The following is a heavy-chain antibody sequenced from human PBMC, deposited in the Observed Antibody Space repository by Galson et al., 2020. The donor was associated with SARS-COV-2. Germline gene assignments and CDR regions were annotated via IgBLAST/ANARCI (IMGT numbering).Heavy chain of an antibody. Sequence: GESLKISCAASGFTFSDYSMNWVRQAPGQGLEWVSSLSGDSSYIYYADSVKGRFTISRDNAKNSLYLQMNSLRAEDTAVYYCARGARVGAFDIWGQGTMVTVSS. D-gene: IGHD2-15*01. CDR3: ARGARVGAFDI. J-gene: IGHJ3*02. V-gene: IGHV3-21*01. CDR2: LSGDSSYI. CDR1: GFTFSDYS.